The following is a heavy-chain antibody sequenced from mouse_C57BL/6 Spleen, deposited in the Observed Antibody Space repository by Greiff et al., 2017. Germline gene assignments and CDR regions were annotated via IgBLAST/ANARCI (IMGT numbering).Heavy chain of an antibody. J-gene: IGHJ2*01. CDR1: GFTFSSYA. CDR2: ISDGGSYT. D-gene: IGHD2-5*01. Sequence: DVMLVESGGGLVKPGGSLKLSCAASGFTFSSYAMSWVRQTPEKRLEWVATISDGGSYTYYPDNVKGRFTISRDNAKNNLYLQMSHLKSEDTAMYYYARGNSNYYFDYWGQGTTLTVSS. V-gene: IGHV5-4*03. CDR3: ARGNSNYYFDY.